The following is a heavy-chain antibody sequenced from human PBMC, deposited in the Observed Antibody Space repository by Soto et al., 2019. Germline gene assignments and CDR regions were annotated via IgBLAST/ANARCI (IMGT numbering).Heavy chain of an antibody. CDR3: AKDMNVSDGSGSYTVDAFDI. V-gene: IGHV3-9*01. D-gene: IGHD3-10*01. CDR2: ISWNSGSI. J-gene: IGHJ3*02. CDR1: GFTFDDYA. Sequence: PGGSLRLSCAASGFTFDDYAMHWVRQAPGKGLEWVSGISWNSGSIGYADSVKGRFTISRDNAKNSLYLQMNSLRAEDTALYYCAKDMNVSDGSGSYTVDAFDIWGQGTMVTVSS.